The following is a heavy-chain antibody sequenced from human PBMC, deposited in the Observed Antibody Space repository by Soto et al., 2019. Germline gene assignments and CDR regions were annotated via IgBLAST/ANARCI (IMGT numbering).Heavy chain of an antibody. V-gene: IGHV4-39*07. CDR3: ATRHFWSGPWTDRRLGY. J-gene: IGHJ4*02. CDR1: GESISSSSYY. Sequence: SETLSLTCIVSGESISSSSYYWGWIRQPPGKGLEWIGQISHSGSTNYNPSLTSRVTISVDKSKNHFSLKLTSVTAADTAVYYCATRHFWSGPWTDRRLGYWGQGT. CDR2: ISHSGST. D-gene: IGHD3-3*02.